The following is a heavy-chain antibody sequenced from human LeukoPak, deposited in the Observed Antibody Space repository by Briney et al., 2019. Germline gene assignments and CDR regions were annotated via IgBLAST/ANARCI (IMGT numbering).Heavy chain of an antibody. CDR3: ARVVRGVLYYFDY. CDR1: GYTFTSYD. CDR2: MNPNSGNT. D-gene: IGHD3-10*01. Sequence: ASVKVSCKASGYTFTSYDINWVRQATGQGLEWMGWMNPNSGNTGYAQKFQGRVAMTRNTSISTAYMELSSLRSEDTAVYYCARVVRGVLYYFDYWGQGTLVTVSS. J-gene: IGHJ4*02. V-gene: IGHV1-8*01.